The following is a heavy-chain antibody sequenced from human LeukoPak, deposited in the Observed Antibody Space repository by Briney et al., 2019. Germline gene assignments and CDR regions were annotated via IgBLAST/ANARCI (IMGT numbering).Heavy chain of an antibody. CDR3: ARNNAMDV. D-gene: IGHD2-8*01. V-gene: IGHV3-7*03. Sequence: GGSLRLSCAASGFTFSNYWMTWVRQAPGKGLEWVANINQDGSEKYYVDSVKGRFTISRDNAKTSLYLQMNSLRAEDTALYHCARNNAMDVWGQGTTVIVSS. CDR2: INQDGSEK. J-gene: IGHJ6*02. CDR1: GFTFSNYW.